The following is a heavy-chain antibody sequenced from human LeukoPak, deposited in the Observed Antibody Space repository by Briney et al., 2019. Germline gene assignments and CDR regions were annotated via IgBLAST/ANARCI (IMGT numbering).Heavy chain of an antibody. CDR2: IYYSGST. D-gene: IGHD1-14*01. CDR3: ARATGRHDAFDI. V-gene: IGHV4-31*11. J-gene: IGHJ3*02. CDR1: GGSFSGYY. Sequence: SESLSLTCAVYGGSFSGYYWSWIRQHPGKGLEWIGYIYYSGSTYYNPSLKGRVTISVDTSKNQFSLKLSSVTAADTAVYYCARATGRHDAFDIWGQGTMVTVSS.